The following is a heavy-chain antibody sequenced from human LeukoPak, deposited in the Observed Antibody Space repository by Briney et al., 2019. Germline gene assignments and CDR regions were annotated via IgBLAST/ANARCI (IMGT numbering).Heavy chain of an antibody. D-gene: IGHD5-18*01. J-gene: IGHJ4*02. CDR3: ARAPMGTAPLY. V-gene: IGHV1-8*01. CDR1: GYTFTNFD. CDR2: MNPVSGKA. Sequence: ASVKVSCKASGYTFTNFDINWVRQALGQGLEWMGWMNPVSGKAGSAQKFQGRVTLTRDTSINTAYMEVSSLTSDDTAFYYCARAPMGTAPLYWGQGTLVTVSS.